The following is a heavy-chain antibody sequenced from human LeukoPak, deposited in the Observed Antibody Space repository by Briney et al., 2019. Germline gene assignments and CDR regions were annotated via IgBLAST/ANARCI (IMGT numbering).Heavy chain of an antibody. CDR3: ARESRSVVTRYFQH. V-gene: IGHV3-15*04. CDR2: IESKTDGGTT. J-gene: IGHJ1*01. D-gene: IGHD4-23*01. Sequence: GGSLRLSCAASGFSFSDAWMSWVRQIPGKGLEWVGRIESKTDGGTTDYAAPVKGRFTISRDDSTNTLYLQMNSLRADDTAIYYCARESRSVVTRYFQHWGQGTLVTVSS. CDR1: GFSFSDAW.